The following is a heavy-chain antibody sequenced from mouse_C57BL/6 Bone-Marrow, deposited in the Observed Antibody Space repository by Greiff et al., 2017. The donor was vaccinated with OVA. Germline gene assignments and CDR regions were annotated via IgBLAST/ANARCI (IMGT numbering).Heavy chain of an antibody. CDR1: GYTFTSYW. V-gene: IGHV1-64*01. CDR3: ARSGTSCYIWYFDV. D-gene: IGHD1-3*01. J-gene: IGHJ1*03. CDR2: IHPNSGST. Sequence: QVQLQQPGAELVKPGASVTLSCKASGYTFTSYWMHWVKQRPGQGLEWIGMIHPNSGSTNYNEKFKSKATLTVDKSSSTAYMQLSSLTSEDSAVYYCARSGTSCYIWYFDVWGTGTTVTVSS.